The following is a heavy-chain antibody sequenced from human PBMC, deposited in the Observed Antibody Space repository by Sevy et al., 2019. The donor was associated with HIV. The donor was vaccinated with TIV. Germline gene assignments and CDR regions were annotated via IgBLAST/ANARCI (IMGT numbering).Heavy chain of an antibody. Sequence: GGSLRLSCAVSGFSFDSYGMTWVRQAPGKGLEWVSAISGSGTRTYYADSVKGRFIISRDNSKNTLDLQMNSLRAEDNATYYWVKGGGGHYDPDEIAYYFYYYNMDVWGKGTTVTVSS. D-gene: IGHD3-22*01. CDR1: GFSFDSYG. V-gene: IGHV3-23*01. J-gene: IGHJ6*03. CDR2: ISGSGTRT. CDR3: VKGGGGHYDPDEIAYYFYYYNMDV.